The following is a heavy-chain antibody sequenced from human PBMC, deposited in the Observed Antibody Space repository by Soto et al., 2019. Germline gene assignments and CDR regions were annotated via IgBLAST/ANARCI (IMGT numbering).Heavy chain of an antibody. V-gene: IGHV1-18*01. D-gene: IGHD2-2*01. CDR3: ARDVAGYCSSTSCSFSFDP. Sequence: QVQLVQSGAEVKKPGASVKVSCKASGYTFTSYGISWVRQAPGQGLEWMGWISAYNGNTNYAQKLQGRVTMTTDTSTSTAYMELRSLRSDDTAVYYCARDVAGYCSSTSCSFSFDPWGQGTLVTVSS. CDR2: ISAYNGNT. J-gene: IGHJ5*02. CDR1: GYTFTSYG.